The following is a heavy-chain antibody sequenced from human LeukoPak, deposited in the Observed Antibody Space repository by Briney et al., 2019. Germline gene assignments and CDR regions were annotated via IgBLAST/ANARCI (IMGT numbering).Heavy chain of an antibody. CDR3: ARAPNDFWSGYLNWFDP. J-gene: IGHJ5*02. V-gene: IGHV4-39*07. CDR1: GGSISSSSYY. Sequence: SETLSLTCTVSGGSISSSSYYWGWIRQPPGKGLEWIGSIYYSGSTYYNPSLKSRVTISVDTSKNQFSLKLSSVTAADTAVYYCARAPNDFWSGYLNWFDPWGQGTLVTVSS. D-gene: IGHD3-3*01. CDR2: IYYSGST.